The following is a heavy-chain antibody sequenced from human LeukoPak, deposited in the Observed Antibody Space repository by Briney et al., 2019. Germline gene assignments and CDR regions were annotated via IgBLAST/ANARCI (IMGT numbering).Heavy chain of an antibody. V-gene: IGHV4-59*08. CDR2: IYYSGST. D-gene: IGHD6-13*01. J-gene: IGHJ6*02. Sequence: PSETLSLTCTVSGGSISSYYWSWIWQPPGKGLEWIGYIYYSGSTNYNPSLKSRVTISVDTSKNQFSLKLSSVTAADTAVYYCARLPLLAAAGRGPYYYYGMDVWGQGTTVTVSS. CDR1: GGSISSYY. CDR3: ARLPLLAAAGRGPYYYYGMDV.